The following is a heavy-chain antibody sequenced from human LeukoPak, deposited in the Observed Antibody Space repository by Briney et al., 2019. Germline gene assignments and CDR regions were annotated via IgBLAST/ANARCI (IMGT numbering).Heavy chain of an antibody. D-gene: IGHD1-14*01. Sequence: PGGSLRLSCAASGFSFSSYAMSWVRQAPGKGLEWVSASSGSGNSAYYADSVKGRFTISRDNSKSTLYLQMNSLRAEDTAVYYCAKQSAGVDWGQGTLVTVSS. J-gene: IGHJ4*02. CDR3: AKQSAGVD. V-gene: IGHV3-23*01. CDR2: SSGSGNSA. CDR1: GFSFSSYA.